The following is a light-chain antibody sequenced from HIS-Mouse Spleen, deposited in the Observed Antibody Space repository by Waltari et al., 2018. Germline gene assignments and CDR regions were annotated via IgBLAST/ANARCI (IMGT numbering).Light chain of an antibody. Sequence: SYELTQPSSVSVSPGQTARITCSGDVLAKKYARWFQQKPGQAPVRGIYKDSERPSGIPERFSGSSSGTTVTLTISGAQVEDEADYYCYSAADNSGVFGGGTKLTVL. CDR2: KDS. V-gene: IGLV3-27*01. J-gene: IGLJ2*01. CDR3: YSAADNSGV. CDR1: VLAKKY.